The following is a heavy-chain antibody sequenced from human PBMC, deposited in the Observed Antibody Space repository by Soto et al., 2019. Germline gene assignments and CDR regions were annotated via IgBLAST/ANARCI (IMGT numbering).Heavy chain of an antibody. V-gene: IGHV4-30-4*01. CDR1: GGSISSGDYY. CDR2: IYYSGST. CDR3: DRKTAPDAFDI. Sequence: PSETLSLTCTVSGGSISSGDYYWSWIRQPPGKGLEWIGYIYYSGSTYYNPSLKSRVTISVDTSKNQFSLKLSSVTAADTAVYYCDRKTAPDAFDIWGQGTLVTVS. J-gene: IGHJ3*02.